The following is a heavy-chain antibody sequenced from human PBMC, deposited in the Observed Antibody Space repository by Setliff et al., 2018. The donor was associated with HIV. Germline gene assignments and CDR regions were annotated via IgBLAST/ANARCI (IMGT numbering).Heavy chain of an antibody. CDR3: ARGGGDNNWFDP. CDR2: INPSGGST. J-gene: IGHJ5*02. Sequence: ASVKVSCKSSGYTFTSYTMHWVRQAPGQRLEWMGRINPSGGSTSYAQKFQGRVTMTRDTSTSTVYMELSSLRSEDTAVYYCARGGGDNNWFDPWGQGTLVTVSS. V-gene: IGHV1-46*01. D-gene: IGHD2-21*01. CDR1: GYTFTSYT.